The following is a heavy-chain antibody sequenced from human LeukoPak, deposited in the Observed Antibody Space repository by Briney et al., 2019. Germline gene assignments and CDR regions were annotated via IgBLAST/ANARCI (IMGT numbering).Heavy chain of an antibody. CDR1: GFTFSSYA. Sequence: GGSLRLSCAASGFTFSSYAMSWVRQAPGKGLEWVSAISGSGGSTYYADSVKGRFTISRDNSKNTLYLQMNSLRAEDTAVYYCAKASQGSSWYATWAFWDYWGQGTLVTVSS. V-gene: IGHV3-23*01. CDR2: ISGSGGST. J-gene: IGHJ4*02. CDR3: AKASQGSSWYATWAFWDY. D-gene: IGHD6-13*01.